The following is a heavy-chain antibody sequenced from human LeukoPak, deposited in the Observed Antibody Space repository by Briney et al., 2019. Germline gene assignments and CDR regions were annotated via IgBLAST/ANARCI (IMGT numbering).Heavy chain of an antibody. CDR1: GYTFTGYY. CDR3: ARGSMVRGLIMTFDY. J-gene: IGHJ4*02. CDR2: IIPIFGTA. V-gene: IGHV1-69*13. Sequence: SVKVSCKASGYTFTGYYMHWVRQAPGQGLEWMGGIIPIFGTANYAQKFHGRVTITADESTGTAYMELSSLRSEDTALYYCARGSMVRGLIMTFDYWGQGTLVTVSS. D-gene: IGHD3-10*01.